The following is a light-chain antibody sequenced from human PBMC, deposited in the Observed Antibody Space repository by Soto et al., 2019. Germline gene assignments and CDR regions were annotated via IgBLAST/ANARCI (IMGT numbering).Light chain of an antibody. Sequence: EIVLTQSPGTLSLSPGEISTLSCRSSEGVASNYLAWYQHKPGQAPRLLFFGASNRATGIPDRFSGSGSGTDFTLTISRLEPEDFALYYCQHYVERSPITFGQGTRLEIK. CDR2: GAS. CDR1: EGVASNY. J-gene: IGKJ5*01. CDR3: QHYVERSPIT. V-gene: IGKV3-20*01.